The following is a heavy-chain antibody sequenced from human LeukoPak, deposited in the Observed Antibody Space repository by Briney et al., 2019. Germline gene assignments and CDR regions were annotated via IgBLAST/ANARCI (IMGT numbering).Heavy chain of an antibody. D-gene: IGHD6-19*01. J-gene: IGHJ4*02. CDR2: ISSSGSTI. CDR1: GFTFSSYS. CDR3: IVLAVAGTFGFDY. V-gene: IGHV3-48*04. Sequence: GESLRLSCAASGFTFSSYSMNWVRQAPGKGLEWVSYISSSGSTIYYADSVKGRFTISRDNAKNSLYLQMNSLRAEDTAVYYCIVLAVAGTFGFDYWGQGTLVTVSS.